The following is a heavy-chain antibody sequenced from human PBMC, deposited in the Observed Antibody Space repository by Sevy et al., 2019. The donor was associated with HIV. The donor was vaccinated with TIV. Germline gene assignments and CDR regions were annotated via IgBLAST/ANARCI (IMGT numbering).Heavy chain of an antibody. CDR2: IDWDDDK. CDR1: GFSLSTSGMC. Sequence: SGPTLVKPTQTLTLTCTFSGFSLSTSGMCVSWIRQPPGKALEWLALIDWDDDKYYSTSLKTRLTISKDTSKNQVVLKMTNMDPVDTATYYCARTQQLNYYYYGMDVWGQGTTVTVSS. CDR3: ARTQQLNYYYYGMDV. V-gene: IGHV2-70*01. D-gene: IGHD6-13*01. J-gene: IGHJ6*02.